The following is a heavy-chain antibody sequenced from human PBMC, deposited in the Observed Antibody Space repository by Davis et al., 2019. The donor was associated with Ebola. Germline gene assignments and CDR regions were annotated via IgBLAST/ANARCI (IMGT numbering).Heavy chain of an antibody. CDR2: IYHSGST. D-gene: IGHD6-19*01. CDR1: GGSISSSNW. CDR3: ARDDTAVAGTAFDY. J-gene: IGHJ4*02. V-gene: IGHV4-4*02. Sequence: MPSETLSLTCAVSGGSISSSNWWSWVRQPPGKGLEWIGEIYHSGSTNYNPSLKSRVTISVDKSKNQFSLKLSSVTAADTAVYYCARDDTAVAGTAFDYWGQGTLVTVSS.